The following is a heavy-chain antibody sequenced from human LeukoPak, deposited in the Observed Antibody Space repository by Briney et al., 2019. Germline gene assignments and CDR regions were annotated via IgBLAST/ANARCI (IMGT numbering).Heavy chain of an antibody. CDR1: GFTFSSYG. D-gene: IGHD5-24*01. Sequence: PGGSLRLSCAASGFTFSSYGMHWVRQAPGKGLEWVAVIWYDGSNKYYADSVKGRFTISRDNPKNTLYLQMNSLRAEDTAVYYCARDRRWYYYYGMDVWGQGTTVTVPS. CDR2: IWYDGSNK. V-gene: IGHV3-33*01. J-gene: IGHJ6*02. CDR3: ARDRRWYYYYGMDV.